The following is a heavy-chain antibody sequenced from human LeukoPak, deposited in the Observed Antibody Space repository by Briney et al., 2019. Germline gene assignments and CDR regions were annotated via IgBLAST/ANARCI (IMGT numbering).Heavy chain of an antibody. J-gene: IGHJ4*02. Sequence: SETLSLTCPVSGGSISSYYWSWIRQPPGKGLEWIGYIYYSGSTKYNPSLKSRVTISIDTSKSQFSLKLTSVTAADTAVYYCARLGIGVVPSAMLGDYYFDYWGQGTLVTVSS. CDR3: ARLGIGVVPSAMLGDYYFDY. CDR1: GGSISSYY. D-gene: IGHD2-2*01. CDR2: IYYSGST. V-gene: IGHV4-59*08.